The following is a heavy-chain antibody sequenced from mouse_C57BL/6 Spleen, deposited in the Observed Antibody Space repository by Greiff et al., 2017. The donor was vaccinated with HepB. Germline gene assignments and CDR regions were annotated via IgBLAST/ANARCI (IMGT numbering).Heavy chain of an antibody. V-gene: IGHV1-4*01. CDR3: ARGTVVATRGDY. J-gene: IGHJ2*01. CDR1: GYTFTSYT. CDR2: INPSSGYT. D-gene: IGHD1-1*01. Sequence: QVQLKESGAELARPGASVKMSCKASGYTFTSYTMHWVKQRPGQGLEWIGYINPSSGYTKYNQKFKDKATLTADKSSSTAYMQLSSLTSEDSAVYYCARGTVVATRGDYWGQGTTLTVSS.